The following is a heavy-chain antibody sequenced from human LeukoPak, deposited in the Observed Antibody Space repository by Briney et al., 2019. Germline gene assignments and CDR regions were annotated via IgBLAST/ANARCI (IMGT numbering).Heavy chain of an antibody. J-gene: IGHJ4*02. CDR3: ARHSYNSSWYGGHPFDY. Sequence: SETLSLTCTVSGGSISSDYWSWIRQPPGKGLEWIGHIYYSGSTNFNPSLKSRVTISVDTSKNQFSLKLSSVTAADTAVYYCARHSYNSSWYGGHPFDYWGQGTLVTVSS. V-gene: IGHV4-59*08. D-gene: IGHD6-13*01. CDR2: IYYSGST. CDR1: GGSISSDY.